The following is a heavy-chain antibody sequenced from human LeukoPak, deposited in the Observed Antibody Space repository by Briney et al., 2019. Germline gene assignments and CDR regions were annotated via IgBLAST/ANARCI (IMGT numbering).Heavy chain of an antibody. CDR1: GYTFTSYD. Sequence: ASVKVSCKASGYTFTSYDINWVRQATGQGLEWMGWMNPNSGNTGYAQKFQGRVTMTRNTSISTAYMELSSLRSEDTAVYYCARDLITMVRGVMSWFDPWGQGTLVTVSS. CDR2: MNPNSGNT. CDR3: ARDLITMVRGVMSWFDP. V-gene: IGHV1-8*01. J-gene: IGHJ5*02. D-gene: IGHD3-10*01.